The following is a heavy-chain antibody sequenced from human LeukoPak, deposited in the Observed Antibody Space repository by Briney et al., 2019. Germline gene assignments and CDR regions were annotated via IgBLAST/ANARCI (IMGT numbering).Heavy chain of an antibody. J-gene: IGHJ6*04. D-gene: IGHD3-10*02. Sequence: GGSLRLSCAASGFIFDDYGMSWVRQAPGKGLEWVSGINWNGGSTGYADSVKGRFTISRDNAKNSLYLQMNSLRAEDTAVYYCAELGITMIGGVWGKGTTVTISS. CDR3: AELGITMIGGV. CDR1: GFIFDDYG. V-gene: IGHV3-20*04. CDR2: INWNGGST.